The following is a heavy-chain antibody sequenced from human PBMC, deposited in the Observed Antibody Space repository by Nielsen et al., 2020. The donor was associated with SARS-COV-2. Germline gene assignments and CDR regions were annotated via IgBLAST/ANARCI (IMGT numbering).Heavy chain of an antibody. Sequence: SETLSLTCSVSGDSVNEYYWSWIRQPPGKEPEWIGYIFYTGTTDYNPSLRNRVSISMDTSKNQFSLTLSSVTAADTAVYYCARRATMSSVSPSVDTWLAPWGQGTLVAVSS. V-gene: IGHV4-59*08. CDR3: ARRATMSSVSPSVDTWLAP. CDR2: IFYTGTT. CDR1: GDSVNEYY. J-gene: IGHJ5*02. D-gene: IGHD5-24*01.